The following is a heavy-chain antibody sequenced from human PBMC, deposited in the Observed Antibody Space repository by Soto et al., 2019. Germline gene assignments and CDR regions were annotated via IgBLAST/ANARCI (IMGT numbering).Heavy chain of an antibody. Sequence: EVQLLESGGGLVQPGGSLRLSCAASGFTFSSYAMSWVRQAPGKGLEWVSAISGSGGSTYYADSVKGRFTISRDNSKNTLYLQMNSMRAEDTAVYYCAKDLPTYYYDSSGYYSDYWGQGTLVTVSS. CDR3: AKDLPTYYYDSSGYYSDY. V-gene: IGHV3-23*01. CDR1: GFTFSSYA. CDR2: ISGSGGST. D-gene: IGHD3-22*01. J-gene: IGHJ4*02.